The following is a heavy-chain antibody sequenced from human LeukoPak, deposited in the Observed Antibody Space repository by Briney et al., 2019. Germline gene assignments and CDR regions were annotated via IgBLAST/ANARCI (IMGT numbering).Heavy chain of an antibody. J-gene: IGHJ3*02. V-gene: IGHV4-59*08. D-gene: IGHD4-17*01. CDR1: GGSINYYY. CDR3: ARTPIETTVTTDAFDI. CDR2: IYYSGNT. Sequence: PSETLSLTCTVSGGSINYYYWSWIRQPPGKGLEWIGYIYYSGNTNYNPSLKSRVTISVDTSKNQFSLKLSSVTAADTAVYYCARTPIETTVTTDAFDIWGQGTMVTVSS.